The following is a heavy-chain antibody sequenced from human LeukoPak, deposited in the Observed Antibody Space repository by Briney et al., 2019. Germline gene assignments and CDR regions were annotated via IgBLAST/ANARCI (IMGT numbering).Heavy chain of an antibody. J-gene: IGHJ3*02. V-gene: IGHV1-18*01. CDR1: GYTFTSYG. D-gene: IGHD2-15*01. CDR3: ARDNGYCSGGSCCHAFDI. CDR2: ISAYNGNT. Sequence: RASVKVSCKASGYTFTSYGIRWVRQAPGQGLEWMGWISAYNGNTNHAQKLQGRVTMTTDTSTSTAYMELRSLRSDDTAVYYCARDNGYCSGGSCCHAFDIWGQGTMVTVSS.